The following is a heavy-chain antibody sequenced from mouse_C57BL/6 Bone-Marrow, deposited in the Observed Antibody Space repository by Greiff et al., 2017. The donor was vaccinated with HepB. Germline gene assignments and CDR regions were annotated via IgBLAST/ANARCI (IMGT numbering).Heavy chain of an antibody. CDR3: ARGGYYVWFAY. CDR1: GYAFSSYW. CDR2: IYPGDGDT. V-gene: IGHV1-80*01. J-gene: IGHJ3*01. D-gene: IGHD2-3*01. Sequence: QVQLQQSGAELVKPGASVKISCKASGYAFSSYWMNWVQQRPGKGLEWIGQIYPGDGDTNYNGKFKGKATLTADKSSSTAYMQLSSLTSEDAAVYVCARGGYYVWFAYWGQGTLVTVSA.